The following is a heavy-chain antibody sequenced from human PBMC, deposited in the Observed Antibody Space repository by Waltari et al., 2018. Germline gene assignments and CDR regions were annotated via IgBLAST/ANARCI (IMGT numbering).Heavy chain of an antibody. CDR1: GSSISSTNYF. CDR2: ISYRGST. CDR3: ARDGIDYSISH. Sequence: QLQLQESGPGLVKPSETLSLTCTVSGSSISSTNYFWGWVRQPPGKGLDWIGSISYRGSTYYNPALKTRVTISVDTSKNQFSLFLNAVTAADTAVYYCARDGIDYSISHWGQGTLVTVSS. J-gene: IGHJ4*02. V-gene: IGHV4-39*07. D-gene: IGHD6-6*01.